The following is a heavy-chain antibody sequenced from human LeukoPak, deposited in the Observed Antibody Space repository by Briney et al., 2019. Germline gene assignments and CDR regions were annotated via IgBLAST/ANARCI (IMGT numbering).Heavy chain of an antibody. Sequence: SETLSLTCAVSGGSISSGGYSWSWIRQPPGKGLEWIGYIYHSGSTYYNPSLKSRVTISVDRSKNQFSLKLSSVTAADTAVYYCARAVAGTQDYWGQGTLVTVSS. D-gene: IGHD6-19*01. J-gene: IGHJ4*02. V-gene: IGHV4-30-2*01. CDR2: IYHSGST. CDR3: ARAVAGTQDY. CDR1: GGSISSGGYS.